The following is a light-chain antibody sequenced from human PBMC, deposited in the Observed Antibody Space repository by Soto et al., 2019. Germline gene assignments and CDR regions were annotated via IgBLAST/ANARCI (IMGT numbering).Light chain of an antibody. Sequence: DIQMTQSPSSLSASVGDRVSVTCRASQSISTFLNCYQQRPGEAPKLLIYAASSLQSGVPSRFSGSGSGADFTLPIGSLQPEDFATYYCQQSYATPRTFGQGTKVEVK. CDR2: AAS. CDR1: QSISTF. J-gene: IGKJ1*01. V-gene: IGKV1-39*01. CDR3: QQSYATPRT.